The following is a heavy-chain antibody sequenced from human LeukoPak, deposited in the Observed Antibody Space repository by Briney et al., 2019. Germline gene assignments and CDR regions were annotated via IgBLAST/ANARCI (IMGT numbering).Heavy chain of an antibody. CDR2: ISSSSSTI. Sequence: GGSLRLSCAASGFTFSSYSMNWVRQAPGKGLEWVSYISSSSSTIYYADSVKGRFTISRDNAKNTLYLQMDSLRAEDTAVYYCARTNHVDTAMVTPFDYWGQGTLVTVSS. D-gene: IGHD5-18*01. V-gene: IGHV3-48*04. CDR1: GFTFSSYS. J-gene: IGHJ4*02. CDR3: ARTNHVDTAMVTPFDY.